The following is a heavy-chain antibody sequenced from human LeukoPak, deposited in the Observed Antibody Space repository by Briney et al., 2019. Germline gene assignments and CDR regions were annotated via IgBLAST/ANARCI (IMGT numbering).Heavy chain of an antibody. J-gene: IGHJ5*02. V-gene: IGHV1-18*01. CDR2: VSAYNGNT. D-gene: IGHD1-26*01. Sequence: ASVKVSCKASGYTFTSYGISWVRQAPGQGLEWMGWVSAYNGNTNYAQKLQGRVTMTTDTSTSTAYMELRSLRSDDTAVYYCARADSGSLRAHWFDPWGQGTLVTVSS. CDR1: GYTFTSYG. CDR3: ARADSGSLRAHWFDP.